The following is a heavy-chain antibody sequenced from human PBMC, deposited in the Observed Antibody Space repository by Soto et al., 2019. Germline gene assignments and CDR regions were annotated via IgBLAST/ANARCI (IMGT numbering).Heavy chain of an antibody. CDR1: GGSISSGGYY. Sequence: SETLSLTCTVSGGSISSGGYYWSWIRQHPGKGLEWIGYIYYSGSTYYNPSLKSRVTISVDTSKNQFSLKLSSVTAADTAVYYCARARLVPGKWELPRDYFDYWGQGTLVTVSS. J-gene: IGHJ4*02. V-gene: IGHV4-31*02. CDR2: IYYSGST. D-gene: IGHD1-26*01. CDR3: ARARLVPGKWELPRDYFDY.